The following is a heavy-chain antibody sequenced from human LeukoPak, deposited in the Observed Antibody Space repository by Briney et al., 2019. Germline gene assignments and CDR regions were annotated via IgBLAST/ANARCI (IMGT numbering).Heavy chain of an antibody. CDR1: GYTFTING. D-gene: IGHD2-2*01. CDR2: ISTYNGNT. CDR3: ARDLGYCTSTSCSRQWFDP. J-gene: IGHJ5*02. V-gene: IGHV1-18*01. Sequence: ASVNVSCKASGYTFTINGISWVRQAPGQGLEWMGWISTYNGNTNYAQKFRDRVTMTTDTSTSTVYMELRSLGSDDTAVYYCARDLGYCTSTSCSRQWFDPWGQGTLVTVSS.